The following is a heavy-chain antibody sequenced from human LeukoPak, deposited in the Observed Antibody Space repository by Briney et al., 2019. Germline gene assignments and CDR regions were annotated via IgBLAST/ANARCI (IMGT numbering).Heavy chain of an antibody. V-gene: IGHV5-51*01. CDR2: IYPGDSDT. J-gene: IGHJ4*02. CDR1: GYSFTSYW. CDR3: ARSTMVRGVIYYFDY. D-gene: IGHD3-10*01. Sequence: GESLKISCKGSGYSFTSYWIGWVRQMPGKGLEWMGIIYPGDSDTRYSPSFQGQVTISADKSISTAYLQWSSLKASDTAMYHCARSTMVRGVIYYFDYWGQGTLVTVSS.